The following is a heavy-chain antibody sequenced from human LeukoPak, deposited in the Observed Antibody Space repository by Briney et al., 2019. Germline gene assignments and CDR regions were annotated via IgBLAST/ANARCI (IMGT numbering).Heavy chain of an antibody. CDR2: IYYSGST. CDR1: GGSISSHY. D-gene: IGHD6-6*01. CDR3: ARDEVAARRGLGY. Sequence: SETLSLTCTVSGGSISSHYWSWIRQPPGKGLKCIGYIYYSGSTNYNPSLKSRVTISVDTSKNQFSLKLSSVTAADTAAYYCARDEVAARRGLGYWGQGTLVTVSS. J-gene: IGHJ4*02. V-gene: IGHV4-59*11.